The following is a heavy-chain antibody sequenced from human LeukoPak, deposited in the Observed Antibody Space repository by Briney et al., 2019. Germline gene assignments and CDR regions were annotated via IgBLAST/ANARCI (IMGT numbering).Heavy chain of an antibody. D-gene: IGHD6-19*01. J-gene: IGHJ4*02. CDR3: ATDSSLYNIAVAAFDY. V-gene: IGHV1-24*01. CDR2: FDPEDGET. Sequence: ASVKVSCKVSGYTLTELSMHWVRQAPGKGLEWMGGFDPEDGETIYAQKFQGRVTMTEDTSTDTAYTELSSLRSEDTAVYYCATDSSLYNIAVAAFDYWGQGTLVTVSS. CDR1: GYTLTELS.